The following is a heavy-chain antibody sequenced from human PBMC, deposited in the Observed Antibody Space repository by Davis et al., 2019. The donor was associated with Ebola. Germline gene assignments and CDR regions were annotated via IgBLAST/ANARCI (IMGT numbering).Heavy chain of an antibody. D-gene: IGHD1-26*01. Sequence: GESLKISCAASGFTFSSYAMTWVRQAPGKGLEWVSCISGSGGTTEYADSAKGRFTISRDNAKNTVYLQMNSLRVEDTAVYYCARVRSYSGSYVDAFDIWGQGTMVIVSS. CDR2: ISGSGGTT. CDR3: ARVRSYSGSYVDAFDI. J-gene: IGHJ3*02. CDR1: GFTFSSYA. V-gene: IGHV3-23*01.